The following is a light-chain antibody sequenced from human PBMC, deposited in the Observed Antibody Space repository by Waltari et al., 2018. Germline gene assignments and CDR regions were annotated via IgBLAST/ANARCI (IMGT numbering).Light chain of an antibody. V-gene: IGLV4-69*01. CDR3: QTWGTGIWV. CDR1: SGHSSYA. Sequence: QLVLTQSPSASASLGASVKLTCTLSSGHSSYAIAWHQQQPEKGPRHLMKLNSDGSNRKGDGIPARFAGSCDGAERYLTISSLQSDDEADYYCQTWGTGIWVFGGGTKLTVL. J-gene: IGLJ3*02. CDR2: LNSDGSN.